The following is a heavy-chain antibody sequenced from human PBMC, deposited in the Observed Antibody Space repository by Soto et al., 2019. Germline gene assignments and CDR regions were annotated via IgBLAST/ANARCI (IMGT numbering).Heavy chain of an antibody. Sequence: GASVKVSCKASGGTFSSYAISWVRQAPGQGLEWMGGIIPIFGTANYAQRFQGRVTITADESTSTAYMELSSLRSEDTAVYYCARGGYYDSSGYYPPSWYFDLWGRGTLVTVSS. V-gene: IGHV1-69*13. CDR1: GGTFSSYA. J-gene: IGHJ2*01. CDR2: IIPIFGTA. D-gene: IGHD3-22*01. CDR3: ARGGYYDSSGYYPPSWYFDL.